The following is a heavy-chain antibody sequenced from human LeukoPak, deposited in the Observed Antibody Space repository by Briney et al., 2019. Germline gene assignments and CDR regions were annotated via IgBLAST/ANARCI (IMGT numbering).Heavy chain of an antibody. Sequence: PSETLSLTCTVSGGSISSGDYYWSWIRQPPGKGLEWIVYIYYSGSTYYNPSLKSRITISVDTSKNQFSLKLSSVTAADTAVYYCAREGYCSSTSCQWGGNWFDPWGQGTLVTVSS. D-gene: IGHD2-2*01. V-gene: IGHV4-30-4*08. CDR2: IYYSGST. CDR1: GGSISSGDYY. J-gene: IGHJ5*02. CDR3: AREGYCSSTSCQWGGNWFDP.